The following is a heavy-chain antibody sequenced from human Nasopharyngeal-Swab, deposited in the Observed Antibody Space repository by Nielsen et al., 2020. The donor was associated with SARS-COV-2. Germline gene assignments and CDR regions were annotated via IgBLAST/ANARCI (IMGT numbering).Heavy chain of an antibody. CDR2: ISSNGGST. J-gene: IGHJ4*02. D-gene: IGHD1-26*01. CDR3: VKAVGSYMYYFDY. V-gene: IGHV3-64D*08. CDR1: GFTFSSYA. Sequence: GESLKISCAASGFTFSSYAMHWVRQAPGKGLEYVSAISSNGGSTYYADSVKGRFTISRDNSKNTLYLQMGSLRAEDTAVYYCVKAVGSYMYYFDYWGQGTLVTVSS.